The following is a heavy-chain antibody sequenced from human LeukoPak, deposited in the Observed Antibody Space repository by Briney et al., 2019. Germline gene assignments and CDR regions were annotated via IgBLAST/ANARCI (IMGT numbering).Heavy chain of an antibody. D-gene: IGHD1-26*01. Sequence: GGSLRLSCAASGFSFSSSEMNWVRQAPGKGLEWVSYISSSGNTIYYADSVKGRFTISRDNAKNSLFLQMNSLRAEDTAVYYCAREWYSGSYWGQGTLVTVSS. CDR1: GFSFSSSE. CDR3: AREWYSGSY. J-gene: IGHJ4*02. CDR2: ISSSGNTI. V-gene: IGHV3-48*03.